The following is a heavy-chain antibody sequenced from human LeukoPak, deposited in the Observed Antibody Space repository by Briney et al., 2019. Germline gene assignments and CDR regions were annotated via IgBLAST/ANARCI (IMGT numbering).Heavy chain of an antibody. CDR2: IYPGDSGT. CDR3: ARFDSSGYYYRGAFDI. Sequence: GESLKISCKGSGYSFNSYWIGWVRQMPGKGLEWMGIIYPGDSGTRYSPSFQGQVTISADKSISTAYLQWSSLKASDTAMYYCARFDSSGYYYRGAFDIWGQGTMVTVSS. V-gene: IGHV5-51*01. CDR1: GYSFNSYW. D-gene: IGHD3-22*01. J-gene: IGHJ3*02.